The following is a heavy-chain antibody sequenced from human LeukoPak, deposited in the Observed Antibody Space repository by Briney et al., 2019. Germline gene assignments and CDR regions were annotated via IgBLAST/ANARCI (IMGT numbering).Heavy chain of an antibody. J-gene: IGHJ4*02. V-gene: IGHV3-49*04. D-gene: IGHD3-10*02. CDR3: VRESVRDYYFDY. Sequence: GGALRLSCTGSGFRFGGYALSWVRQAPGKGLVWVALIRSKALYGTSEYAASVEGRFSISRDDSNSVAYLQMNSLKTEDTAVYFCVRESVRDYYFDYWGQGTLVTVSS. CDR1: GFRFGGYA. CDR2: IRSKALYGTS.